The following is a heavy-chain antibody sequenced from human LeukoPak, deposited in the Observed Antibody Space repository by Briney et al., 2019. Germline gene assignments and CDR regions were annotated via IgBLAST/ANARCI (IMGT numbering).Heavy chain of an antibody. CDR2: INPNSGGT. V-gene: IGHV1-2*02. CDR1: GYTFTDYY. D-gene: IGHD6-19*01. CDR3: AQSSGWDSLKY. J-gene: IGHJ4*02. Sequence: ASVKVSCKASGYTFTDYYLHWVRQAPGQGLEWMGWINPNSGGTNHAQKFQGRVSMTRDTSISTAYMELSRLRSDDMAVYYCAQSSGWDSLKYWGQGTLVTVSS.